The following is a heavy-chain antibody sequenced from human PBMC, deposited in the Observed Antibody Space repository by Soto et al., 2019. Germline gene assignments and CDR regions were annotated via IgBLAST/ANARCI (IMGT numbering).Heavy chain of an antibody. CDR3: AGPYCSGGSCYPYYYYYYMDV. J-gene: IGHJ6*03. CDR1: GGTFSSYT. V-gene: IGHV1-69*02. D-gene: IGHD2-15*01. CDR2: IIPILGIA. Sequence: QVQLVQSGAEVKKPGSSVKVSCKASGGTFSSYTISWVRQAPGQGLEWMGRIIPILGIANYAQKFQGRVTITADKSTSTAYMELSSLRSEDTAVYYCAGPYCSGGSCYPYYYYYYMDVWGKGTTVTVSS.